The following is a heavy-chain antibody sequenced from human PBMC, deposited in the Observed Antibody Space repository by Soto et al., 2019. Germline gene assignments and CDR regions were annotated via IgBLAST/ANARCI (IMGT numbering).Heavy chain of an antibody. CDR1: GFTFSDYY. D-gene: IGHD1-1*01. CDR2: ISSSGSTI. Sequence: PGGSLRLSCAASGFTFSDYYMSWIRQAPGKGLEWFSYISSSGSTIYYADSVKGRFTISRDNAKNSLYLQMNSLRAEDTAVYYCARDPQTGTTPGRPYYYYYMDVWGKGTTVTVSS. CDR3: ARDPQTGTTPGRPYYYYYMDV. J-gene: IGHJ6*03. V-gene: IGHV3-11*01.